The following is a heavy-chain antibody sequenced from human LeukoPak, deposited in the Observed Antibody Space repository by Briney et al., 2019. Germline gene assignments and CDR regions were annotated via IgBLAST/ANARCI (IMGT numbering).Heavy chain of an antibody. D-gene: IGHD3-10*01. CDR3: AKGPRGNSGSYLIVS. CDR1: GFTFSSYG. J-gene: IGHJ4*02. CDR2: ISYDGSNK. Sequence: PGGSLRLSCAASGFTFSSYGMHWVRQAPGKGLDWVAVISYDGSNKYYADSVKGRCTISRDNSKNTLYLQMHSLRAQDTAVYYCAKGPRGNSGSYLIVSWGQGTLVTVSS. V-gene: IGHV3-30*18.